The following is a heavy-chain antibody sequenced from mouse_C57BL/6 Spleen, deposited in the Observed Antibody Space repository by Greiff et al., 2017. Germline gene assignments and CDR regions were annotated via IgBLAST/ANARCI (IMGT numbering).Heavy chain of an antibody. V-gene: IGHV1-9*01. CDR3: ARALYYYGSSYGYWYFDV. Sequence: VQLQQSGAELMKPGASVKLSCKATGYTFTGYWIEWVKQRPGHGLEWIGEILPGSGSTNYNEKFKGKATFTADTSSNTAYMQLSSLTTEDSAIYYCARALYYYGSSYGYWYFDVWGTGTTVTVSS. CDR2: ILPGSGST. J-gene: IGHJ1*03. CDR1: GYTFTGYW. D-gene: IGHD1-1*01.